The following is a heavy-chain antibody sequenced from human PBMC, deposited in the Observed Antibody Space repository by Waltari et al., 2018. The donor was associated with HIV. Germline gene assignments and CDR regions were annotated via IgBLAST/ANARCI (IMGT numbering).Heavy chain of an antibody. CDR1: GFTFSSYG. CDR2: IWYDGSNK. Sequence: QVQLVESGGGVVQPGRSLRLSCAASGFTFSSYGLHWVPQAPGKGLEWVAVIWYDGSNKYYADSVKGRFTISRDNSKNTLYLQMNSLRAEDTAVYYCARDFNSSWYYYYGMDVWGQGTTVTVSS. J-gene: IGHJ6*02. D-gene: IGHD6-13*01. CDR3: ARDFNSSWYYYYGMDV. V-gene: IGHV3-33*01.